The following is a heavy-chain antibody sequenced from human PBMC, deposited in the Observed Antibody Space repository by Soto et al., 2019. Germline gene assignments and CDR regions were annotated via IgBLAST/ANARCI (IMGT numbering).Heavy chain of an antibody. J-gene: IGHJ6*02. CDR3: ARELIQVEAWGDYAYYGMDV. V-gene: IGHV4-31*03. D-gene: IGHD4-17*01. Sequence: QVQLQESGPGLVKPSQTLSLTCTVSGGSISSGGYYWSWIRQHPGKGLEWIGYIYYSGSTYYNPSLKSRVTISVDTPKIQFFRKLSAVTAADTAGYYCARELIQVEAWGDYAYYGMDVRGQGTTVTVSS. CDR2: IYYSGST. CDR1: GGSISSGGYY.